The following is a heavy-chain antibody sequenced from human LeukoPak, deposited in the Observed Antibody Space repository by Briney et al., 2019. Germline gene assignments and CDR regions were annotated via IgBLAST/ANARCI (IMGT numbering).Heavy chain of an antibody. D-gene: IGHD3-22*01. CDR1: GFSLSSYA. V-gene: IGHV3-23*01. CDR2: ISGSGGST. J-gene: IGHJ4*02. Sequence: GGCLRLSCAASGFSLSSYAMSWVSQAPGRGRGWGSAISGSGGSTYYADSVKGRFTISRDNSKNTLYLQMNSLRAEDTAVYYCAKDNDYYDSSGPSYYFDYWGQGTLVTVSS. CDR3: AKDNDYYDSSGPSYYFDY.